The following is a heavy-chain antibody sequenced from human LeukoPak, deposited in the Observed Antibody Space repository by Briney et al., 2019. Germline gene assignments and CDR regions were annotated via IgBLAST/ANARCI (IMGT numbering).Heavy chain of an antibody. CDR3: ARGGSGYSSGWADFDY. CDR2: IYYSGST. V-gene: IGHV4-61*05. D-gene: IGHD6-19*01. J-gene: IGHJ4*02. CDR1: GGSISSSSYY. Sequence: SETLSLTCTVSGGSISSSSYYWGWIRQPPGKGLEWIGYIYYSGSTNYNPSLKSRVTISVDTSKNQFSLKLSSVTAADTAVYYCARGGSGYSSGWADFDYWGQGTLVTVSS.